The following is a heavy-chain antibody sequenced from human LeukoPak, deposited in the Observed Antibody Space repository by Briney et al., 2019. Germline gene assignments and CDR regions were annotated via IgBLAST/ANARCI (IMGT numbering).Heavy chain of an antibody. CDR2: IYYSGST. Sequence: PSETLSLTCTVSGGSISSSSYYWGWIRQPPGKGLEWIGSIYYSGSTYYNPSLKSRVTISVDTSKNQFSLKLSSVTAADTDVYYCARHDFDYWGQGTLVTVSS. V-gene: IGHV4-39*01. CDR1: GGSISSSSYY. J-gene: IGHJ4*02. CDR3: ARHDFDY.